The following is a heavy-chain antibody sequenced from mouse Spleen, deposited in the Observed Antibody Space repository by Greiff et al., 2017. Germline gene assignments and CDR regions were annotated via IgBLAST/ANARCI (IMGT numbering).Heavy chain of an antibody. D-gene: IGHD1-1*01. CDR3: ARRSTVVDFDY. V-gene: IGHV3-6*01. Sequence: EVQLQQSGPGLVKPSQSLSLTCSVTGYSITSGYYWNWIRQFPGNKLEWMGYISYDGSNNYNPSLKNRISITRDTSKNQFFLKLNSVTTEDTATYYCARRSTVVDFDYWGQGTTLTVSS. CDR1: GYSITSGYY. J-gene: IGHJ2*01. CDR2: ISYDGSN.